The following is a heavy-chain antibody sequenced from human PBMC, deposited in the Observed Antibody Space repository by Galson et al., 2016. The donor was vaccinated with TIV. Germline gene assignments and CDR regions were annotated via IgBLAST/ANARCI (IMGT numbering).Heavy chain of an antibody. D-gene: IGHD7-27*01. J-gene: IGHJ4*02. CDR3: AVWANTYYFAL. Sequence: SVKVSCKASGYTFINYYMHWVRQAPGQGLEWVGVIDPSGGGTTYAQRFQGRVTMTRATSTNTVYMELSSLTSDDTAVFYCAVWANTYYFALWGQGTLITVSS. CDR2: IDPSGGGT. V-gene: IGHV1-46*01. CDR1: GYTFINYY.